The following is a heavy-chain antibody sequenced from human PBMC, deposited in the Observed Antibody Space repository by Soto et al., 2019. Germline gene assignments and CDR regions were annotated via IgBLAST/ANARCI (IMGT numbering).Heavy chain of an antibody. CDR1: GFTFSSYG. Sequence: QVQLVESGGGVVQPGRSLRLSCAASGFTFSSYGMHWVRQAPGKGLEWVAVIWYDGSNKYYADSVKGRFTISRDNSKNTLYLQMNSLRAEDTAVYYCARDLRYFDSYYYYGMDVWGHGTTVTVSS. CDR3: ARDLRYFDSYYYYGMDV. CDR2: IWYDGSNK. V-gene: IGHV3-33*01. D-gene: IGHD3-9*01. J-gene: IGHJ6*02.